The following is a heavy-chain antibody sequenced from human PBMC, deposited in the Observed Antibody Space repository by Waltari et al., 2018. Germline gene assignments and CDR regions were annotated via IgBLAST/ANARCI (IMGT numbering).Heavy chain of an antibody. CDR1: GYSITSGYY. Sequence: QVQLQESGPGLVKPSETLSLTCTVSGYSITSGYYWGCIRQPPGKGLEWIGSIYHSGNTYYTPPLKVRLTISVDTSKNQFSLRLSSVTAADTAVYYCARAPMSGAATGTFDFWGLGSLVTVSP. D-gene: IGHD6-13*01. CDR3: ARAPMSGAATGTFDF. V-gene: IGHV4-38-2*02. CDR2: IYHSGNT. J-gene: IGHJ4*02.